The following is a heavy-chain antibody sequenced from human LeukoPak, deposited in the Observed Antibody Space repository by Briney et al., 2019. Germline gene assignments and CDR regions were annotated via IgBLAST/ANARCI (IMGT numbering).Heavy chain of an antibody. D-gene: IGHD4-23*01. J-gene: IGHJ4*02. V-gene: IGHV3-74*01. CDR3: ARGFRWGFDY. CDR2: INGDESTT. CDR1: GFTFSNYW. Sequence: GGSLRLSCVASGFTFSNYWMHWVRQAPEKGLVWISRINGDESTTDYADSVKGRFIISRDNAKNTLYLQMNTLGAEDTSLYYCARGFRWGFDYWGQGILVTVSS.